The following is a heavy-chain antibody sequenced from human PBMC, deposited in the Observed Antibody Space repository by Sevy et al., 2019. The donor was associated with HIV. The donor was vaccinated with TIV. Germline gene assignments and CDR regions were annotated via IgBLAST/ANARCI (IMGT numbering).Heavy chain of an antibody. CDR1: GFTFSNAW. CDR2: IWSDGSNK. D-gene: IGHD1-7*01. V-gene: IGHV3-33*08. CDR3: AREERSGTTTSFDY. Sequence: GGSLRLSCGASGFTFSNAWMTWVRQAPGKGLEWVAVIWSDGSNKYYGDSVKGRFTISRDSSKNTLFLQMNSLRVDDTAVYYCAREERSGTTTSFDYWGQGALVTVSS. J-gene: IGHJ4*02.